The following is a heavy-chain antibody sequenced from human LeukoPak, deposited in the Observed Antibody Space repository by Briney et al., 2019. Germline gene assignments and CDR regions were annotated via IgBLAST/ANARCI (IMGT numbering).Heavy chain of an antibody. Sequence: GGSLRLSCAASGFTFSSYGMHWVRHAPGKGLEWVSSISSSSSYIYYADSVKGRFTISRDNAKNSLYLQMNSLRAEDTAVYYCARRVGATTFDYWGQGTLVTVSS. D-gene: IGHD1-26*01. CDR1: GFTFSSYG. J-gene: IGHJ4*02. CDR3: ARRVGATTFDY. V-gene: IGHV3-21*01. CDR2: ISSSSSYI.